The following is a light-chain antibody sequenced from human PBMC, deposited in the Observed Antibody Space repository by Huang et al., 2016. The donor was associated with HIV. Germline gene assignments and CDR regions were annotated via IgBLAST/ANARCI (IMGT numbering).Light chain of an antibody. CDR3: QQYNNWPRT. J-gene: IGKJ2*01. CDR1: QGVSRN. V-gene: IGKV3-15*01. Sequence: ERVLTQSPVTLSASPGERATLSCRASQGVSRNLAWYQQKPGQDPRLLIHDASTRASYIPARFSGSGSYIEFTLTISSLQSEDFAVYYCQQYNNWPRTFGQGTKLEIK. CDR2: DAS.